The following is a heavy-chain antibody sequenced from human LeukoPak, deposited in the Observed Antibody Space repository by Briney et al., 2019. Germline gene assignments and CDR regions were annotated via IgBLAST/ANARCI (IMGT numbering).Heavy chain of an antibody. CDR1: GGSFSGYY. D-gene: IGHD2-15*01. CDR2: INHSGST. Sequence: SETLSLTCAVYGGSFSGYYWSWIRQPPGKGLEWIGEINHSGSTNYNPSLKSRVTISVDTSKNQFSLKLSSVTAADTAVYYCARAEFPVVYFDYWGQGTLVTVSS. CDR3: ARAEFPVVYFDY. J-gene: IGHJ4*02. V-gene: IGHV4-34*01.